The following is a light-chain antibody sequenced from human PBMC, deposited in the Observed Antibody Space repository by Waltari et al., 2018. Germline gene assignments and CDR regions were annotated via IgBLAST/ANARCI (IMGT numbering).Light chain of an antibody. J-gene: IGKJ4*01. CDR2: KTS. CDR1: QSISNW. CDR3: QQYNVYSLT. V-gene: IGKV1-5*03. Sequence: DIQMTQSPSTLSASVGDRVTITCRASQSISNWLACYQQKPGKAPKFLIYKTSNLESGVPSRFSGSGSRTEFTLTISSLQPDDFATYYCQQYNVYSLTFGGGTKVEIK.